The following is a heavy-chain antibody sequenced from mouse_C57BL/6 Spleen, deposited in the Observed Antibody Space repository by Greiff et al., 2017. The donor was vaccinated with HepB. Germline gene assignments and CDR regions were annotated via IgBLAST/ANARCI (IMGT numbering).Heavy chain of an antibody. CDR3: ARNPGSSYTYYFDY. J-gene: IGHJ2*01. D-gene: IGHD1-1*01. V-gene: IGHV2-9-1*01. CDR1: GFSLTSYA. Sequence: VQLVESGPGLVAPSQSLSITCTVSGFSLTSYAISWVRQPPGKGLEWLGVIWTGGGTNYNSALKSRLSISKDNSKSQVFLKMNSLQTDDTARYYCARNPGSSYTYYFDYWGQGTTLTVSS. CDR2: IWTGGGT.